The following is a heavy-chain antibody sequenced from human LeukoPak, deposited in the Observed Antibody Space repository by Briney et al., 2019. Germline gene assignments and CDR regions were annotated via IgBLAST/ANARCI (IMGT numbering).Heavy chain of an antibody. V-gene: IGHV4-59*01. Sequence: SEILSLTCTVSGGSISSYYWSWIRQPPGKGLEWIGYIYYSGSTNYNPSLKSRVTISVDTSKNQFSLKLSSVTAADTAVYYCARALGEDYYDSSGYYYPNRHQFDYWGQGTLVTVSS. CDR1: GGSISSYY. CDR3: ARALGEDYYDSSGYYYPNRHQFDY. D-gene: IGHD3-22*01. CDR2: IYYSGST. J-gene: IGHJ4*02.